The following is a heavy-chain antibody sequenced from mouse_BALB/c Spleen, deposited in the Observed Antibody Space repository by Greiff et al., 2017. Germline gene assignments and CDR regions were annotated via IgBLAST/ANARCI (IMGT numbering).Heavy chain of an antibody. J-gene: IGHJ4*01. CDR1: GYTFSSYW. CDR3: ARGYSNYEGYAMDY. V-gene: IGHV1-9*01. Sequence: QVQLQQSGAELMKPGASVKISCKATGYTFSSYWIEWVKQRPGHGLEWIGEILPGSGSTNYNEKFKGKATFTADNSSNTAYMQLSSLTSEDSAVYYGARGYSNYEGYAMDYWGQGTSVTVSS. D-gene: IGHD2-5*01. CDR2: ILPGSGST.